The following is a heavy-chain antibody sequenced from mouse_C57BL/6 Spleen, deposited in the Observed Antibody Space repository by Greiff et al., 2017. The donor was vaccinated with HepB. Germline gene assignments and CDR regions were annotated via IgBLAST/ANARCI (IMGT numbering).Heavy chain of an antibody. CDR3: ARLNYGAWFAY. Sequence: VQLQQSGPELVKPGASVKISCKASGYTFTDYYMNWVKQSHGKSLEWIGDINPNNGGTSYNQKFKGKATLTVDKSSSTAYMELRSLTSEDSAVYYCARLNYGAWFAYWGQGTLVTVSA. D-gene: IGHD2-4*01. V-gene: IGHV1-26*01. CDR1: GYTFTDYY. CDR2: INPNNGGT. J-gene: IGHJ3*01.